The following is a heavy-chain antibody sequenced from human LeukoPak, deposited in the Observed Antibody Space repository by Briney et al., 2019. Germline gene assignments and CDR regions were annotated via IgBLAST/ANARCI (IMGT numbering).Heavy chain of an antibody. CDR1: GFTFSSYW. CDR2: IKQDGSEK. Sequence: PGESLRLSCAASGFTFSSYWMSWVRQAPGKGLEWVANIKQDGSEKYYVDSVKGRFTISRDNAKNSLYLQMNSLRAEDTAVYYCAREGSDWNYYYYMDVWGKGTTVTISS. V-gene: IGHV3-7*01. J-gene: IGHJ6*03. D-gene: IGHD6-19*01. CDR3: AREGSDWNYYYYMDV.